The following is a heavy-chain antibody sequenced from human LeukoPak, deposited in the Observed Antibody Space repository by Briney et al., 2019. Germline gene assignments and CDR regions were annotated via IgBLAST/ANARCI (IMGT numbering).Heavy chain of an antibody. CDR2: ISYDGSNK. CDR1: GFTFGSYG. V-gene: IGHV3-30*18. J-gene: IGHJ5*02. D-gene: IGHD6-19*01. CDR3: AKWAVAERYNWFDP. Sequence: HPGRSLRLSCAAAGFTFGSYGMHWVRQAPGKGLEWVAVISYDGSNKYYADSVKGRFTISRDNSKNTLYLQMNSLRAEDTAVYYCAKWAVAERYNWFDPWGQGTLVTVSS.